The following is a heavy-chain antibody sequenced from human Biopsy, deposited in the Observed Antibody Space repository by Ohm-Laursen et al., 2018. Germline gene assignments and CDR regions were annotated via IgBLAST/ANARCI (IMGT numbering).Heavy chain of an antibody. J-gene: IGHJ4*02. D-gene: IGHD6-19*01. Sequence: GASVKVSCKASGYTFTDYFLHWVRQAPGQGPEWMGWISPSSGGTNYAQKFQGRVTMIRDTSATTDYMELSSLRSADTAVYFCARNTGWYGDLYYFDYWGQGTLVTVSS. CDR1: GYTFTDYF. CDR2: ISPSSGGT. V-gene: IGHV1-2*02. CDR3: ARNTGWYGDLYYFDY.